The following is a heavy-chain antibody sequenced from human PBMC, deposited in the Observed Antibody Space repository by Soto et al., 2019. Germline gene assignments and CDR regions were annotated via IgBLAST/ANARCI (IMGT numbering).Heavy chain of an antibody. CDR2: INHSGST. D-gene: IGHD5-12*01. J-gene: IGHJ4*02. CDR1: GGSFSGYY. V-gene: IGHV4-34*01. Sequence: QVQLQQWGAGLLKPSETLSLTCAVYGGSFSGYYWSWIRQPPGKGLEWIGEINHSGSTNYNPSLKSRVTISVDTSKNPFSLKLSSVTAADTAVYYCARGGYSGYDYSSGPSIAANPNYYFDYWGQGTLVTVSS. CDR3: ARGGYSGYDYSSGPSIAANPNYYFDY.